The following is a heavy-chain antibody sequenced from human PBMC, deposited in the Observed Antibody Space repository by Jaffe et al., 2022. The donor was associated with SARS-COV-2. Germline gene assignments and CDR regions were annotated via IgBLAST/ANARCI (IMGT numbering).Heavy chain of an antibody. CDR3: ARGDDFWSPPAVYFDY. Sequence: QVQLQESGPGLVKPSQTLSLTCTVSGGSISSGGYYWSWIRQHPGKGLEWIGYIYYSGSTYYNPSLKSRVTISVDTSKNQFSLKLSSVTAADTAVYYCARGDDFWSPPAVYFDYWGQGTLVTVSS. CDR2: IYYSGST. V-gene: IGHV4-31*03. J-gene: IGHJ4*02. D-gene: IGHD3-3*01. CDR1: GGSISSGGYY.